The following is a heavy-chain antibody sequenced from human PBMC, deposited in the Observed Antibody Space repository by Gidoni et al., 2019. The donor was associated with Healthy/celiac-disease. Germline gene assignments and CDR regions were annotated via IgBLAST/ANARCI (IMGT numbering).Heavy chain of an antibody. D-gene: IGHD3-10*01. J-gene: IGHJ6*02. V-gene: IGHV3-13*05. CDR3: ARGGYGSGTVYYGMDV. CDR1: GFTFSSYD. CDR2: IGTAGDP. Sequence: EVQLVESGGGLVQPGGSLRLSCAASGFTFSSYDMHWVRQATGKGLEGVSAIGTAGDPYYPGSVKGRFTISRENAKNSLYLQMNSLRAGDTAVYYCARGGYGSGTVYYGMDVWGQGTTVTVSS.